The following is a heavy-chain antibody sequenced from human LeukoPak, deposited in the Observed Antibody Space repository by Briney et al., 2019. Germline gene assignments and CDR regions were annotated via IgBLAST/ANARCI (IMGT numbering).Heavy chain of an antibody. CDR1: GYTLTELS. D-gene: IGHD4-23*01. J-gene: IGHJ4*02. CDR2: FDPEDGET. V-gene: IGHV1-24*01. Sequence: ASVKVSCKVSGYTLTELSMHWVRQAPGKGLEWMGGFDPEDGETIYAQKFQGRVTMTEDTSTDTAYMELSSLRSEDTAVYYCATGPTTVVTRTLDYWGQGTLVTVSS. CDR3: ATGPTTVVTRTLDY.